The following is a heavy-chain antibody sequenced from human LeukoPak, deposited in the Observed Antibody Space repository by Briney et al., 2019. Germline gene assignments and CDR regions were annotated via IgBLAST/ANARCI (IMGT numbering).Heavy chain of an antibody. V-gene: IGHV3-30*02. CDR1: GFTFSSYG. Sequence: GGTLRLSCAASGFTFSSYGMHWVRQAPGKGLEWVTFIRYDGSNKYYADSVKGRFTISRDNSKNTLYLQMNSLRPEDTAVYYCGRGHWGLDYWGQGTLVTISS. D-gene: IGHD7-27*01. J-gene: IGHJ4*02. CDR3: GRGHWGLDY. CDR2: IRYDGSNK.